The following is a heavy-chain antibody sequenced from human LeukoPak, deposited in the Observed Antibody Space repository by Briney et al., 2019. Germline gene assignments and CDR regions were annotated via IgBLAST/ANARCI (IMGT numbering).Heavy chain of an antibody. CDR2: INWNGGST. CDR3: ARGDCSGGSRYFDY. CDR1: GFTFDDYG. V-gene: IGHV3-20*04. Sequence: GGSLRLSCAASGFTFDDYGMSWVRQAPGKGLEWVSGINWNGGSTGYADSVKGRFTITRDNAKNSLYLQMNSLRAEDTALYYCARGDCSGGSRYFDYWGQGTLVTVSS. J-gene: IGHJ4*02. D-gene: IGHD2-15*01.